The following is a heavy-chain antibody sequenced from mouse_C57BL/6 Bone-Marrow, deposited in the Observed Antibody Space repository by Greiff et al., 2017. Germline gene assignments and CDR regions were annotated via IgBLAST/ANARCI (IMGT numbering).Heavy chain of an antibody. CDR3: ARGGLSGAWFAY. CDR1: GYTFTGYW. D-gene: IGHD1-1*02. Sequence: VQLQQSGAELMKPGASVKLSCKATGYTFTGYWIEWVKQRPGHGLEWIGEILPGSGSTNYNEKFKGKATFTADKSSNTAYIQLSSLTTEYSAIYYCARGGLSGAWFAYWGQGTLVTVSA. J-gene: IGHJ3*01. CDR2: ILPGSGST. V-gene: IGHV1-9*01.